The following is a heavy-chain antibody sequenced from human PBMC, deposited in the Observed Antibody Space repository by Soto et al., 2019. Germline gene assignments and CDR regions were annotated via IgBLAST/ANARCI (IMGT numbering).Heavy chain of an antibody. V-gene: IGHV2-5*02. CDR3: AHRDLRTYILDY. CDR1: GFSLSTSGVG. CDR2: IYWDDDK. Sequence: QITLKESGPPLVKPTQTLTLTCTFSGFSLSTSGVGVAWIRQPPGKALEWLALIYWDDDKRYSPSLKSRLTITKDTSKSQVVLTVTNMDPVDTATYYCAHRDLRTYILDYWGQGTLVTVSS. D-gene: IGHD2-15*01. J-gene: IGHJ4*02.